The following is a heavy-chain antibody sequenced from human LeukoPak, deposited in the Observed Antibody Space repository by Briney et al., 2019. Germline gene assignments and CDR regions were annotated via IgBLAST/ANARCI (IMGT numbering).Heavy chain of an antibody. CDR3: ARVRCSGGSCYSGEFDY. CDR1: GFTFSSYS. CDR2: ISSSSSTI. J-gene: IGHJ4*02. Sequence: PGGSLRLSCAASGFTFSSYSMNWVRQAPGKGLEWVSYISSSSSTIYYADSVKGRFTISRDNAKNSLYLQMNSLRAEDTAVYHCARVRCSGGSCYSGEFDYWGQGTLVTVSS. V-gene: IGHV3-48*01. D-gene: IGHD2-15*01.